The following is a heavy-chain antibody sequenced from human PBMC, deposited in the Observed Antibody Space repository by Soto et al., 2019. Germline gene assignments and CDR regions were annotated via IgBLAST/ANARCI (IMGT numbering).Heavy chain of an antibody. V-gene: IGHV3-53*01. CDR3: GPRAGGGGY. J-gene: IGHJ4*02. Sequence: EVQLVESGGGLIQPGGSLRLSCAVSGFTVSNNYMSWVRQAPGKGLEGVSVIYSGGYTAYGDSVKGRFTISRDNSKNTQNLQMNGRGAEARPVYFCGPRAGGGGYWGQGTLVTVSS. CDR1: GFTVSNNY. CDR2: IYSGGYT. D-gene: IGHD3-10*01.